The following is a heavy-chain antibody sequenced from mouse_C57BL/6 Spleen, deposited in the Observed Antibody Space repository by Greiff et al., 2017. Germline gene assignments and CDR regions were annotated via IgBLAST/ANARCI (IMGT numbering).Heavy chain of an antibody. D-gene: IGHD4-1*01. CDR2: IDPSDSYT. CDR3: AKAGTGAMDY. J-gene: IGHJ4*01. V-gene: IGHV1-69*01. CDR1: GYTFTSYW. Sequence: QVQLKESGAELVMPGASVKLSCKASGYTFTSYWMHWVKQRPGQGLEWIGEIDPSDSYTNYNQKFKGKSTLTVDKSSSTAYMQLSSLTSEDSAVYYCAKAGTGAMDYWGQGTSVTVSS.